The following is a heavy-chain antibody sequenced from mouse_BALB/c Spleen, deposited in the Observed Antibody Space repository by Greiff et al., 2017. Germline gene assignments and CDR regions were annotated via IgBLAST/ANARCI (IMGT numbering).Heavy chain of an antibody. Sequence: EVKLMESGGGLVQPGGSRKLSCAASGFTFSSFGMHWVRQAPEKGLEWVAYISSGSSTIYYADTVKGRFTISRDNPKNTLFLQMTSLRSEDTAMYYCARGGLPLAMDYWGQGTSVTVSS. CDR1: GFTFSSFG. CDR3: ARGGLPLAMDY. CDR2: ISSGSSTI. J-gene: IGHJ4*01. D-gene: IGHD2-2*01. V-gene: IGHV5-17*02.